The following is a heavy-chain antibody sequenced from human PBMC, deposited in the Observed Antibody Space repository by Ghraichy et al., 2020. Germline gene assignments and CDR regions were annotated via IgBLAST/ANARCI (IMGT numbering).Heavy chain of an antibody. V-gene: IGHV3-23*01. CDR1: GFTFANYA. CDR2: ITSSGPNT. J-gene: IGHJ4*02. CDR3: AKSPHIVVLEH. Sequence: GGSLRLSCAASGFTFANYAMSWARQAPGKGLEWVSAITSSGPNTYYADSVRGRFTISRDNSKNTVYLHMNTLRAEDTAIYYCAKSPHIVVLEHWGQGTLVTVSS. D-gene: IGHD2-15*01.